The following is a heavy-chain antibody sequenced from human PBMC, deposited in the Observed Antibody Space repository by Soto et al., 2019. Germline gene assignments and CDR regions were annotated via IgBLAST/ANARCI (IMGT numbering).Heavy chain of an antibody. V-gene: IGHV3-74*03. Sequence: EVQLVESGGGFVQPGGSLRLSCVAAGLTSNNYWMHWFRDFPGKGLMWVPRIGGDGSSPAYADSVEGRFTILRHNAKSTLYLQMNSLRIEDTAVYYCAREIIAVLGSIRWFDPWGQGNLVTVSS. CDR3: AREIIAVLGSIRWFDP. J-gene: IGHJ5*02. CDR1: GLTSNNYW. CDR2: IGGDGSSP. D-gene: IGHD6-19*01.